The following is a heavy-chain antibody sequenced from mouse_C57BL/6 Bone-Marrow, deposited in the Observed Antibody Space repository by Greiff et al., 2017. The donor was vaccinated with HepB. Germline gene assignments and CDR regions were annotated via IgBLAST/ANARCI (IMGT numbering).Heavy chain of an antibody. CDR3: ARNRGDYGSSYGYWYFDV. J-gene: IGHJ1*03. CDR1: GFSLTSYG. Sequence: QVHVKQSGPGLVQPSPCLSLTCTVSGFSLTSYGVHWVRQSPGEGLEWLGVIWRGGSTDYNAAFISRLSISKDNAKSQVFLKMNSLQSDDTAIDYYARNRGDYGSSYGYWYFDVWGTGTTVTVSS. D-gene: IGHD1-1*01. CDR2: IWRGGST. V-gene: IGHV2-2*01.